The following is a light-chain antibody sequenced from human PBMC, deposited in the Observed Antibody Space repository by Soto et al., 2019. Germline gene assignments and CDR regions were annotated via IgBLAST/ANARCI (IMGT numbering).Light chain of an antibody. J-gene: IGKJ1*01. CDR3: QEYNNWPPWL. Sequence: EVVMTQSPAILSVSPGETATLSCRASRSLSTNLAWYQQKPGQAPRLLIYDASTRATGIPARFSGSGSGTEFTLNIGWLQSEDFALYFCQEYNNWPPWLFGQGTKVDIK. CDR1: RSLSTN. V-gene: IGKV3-15*01. CDR2: DAS.